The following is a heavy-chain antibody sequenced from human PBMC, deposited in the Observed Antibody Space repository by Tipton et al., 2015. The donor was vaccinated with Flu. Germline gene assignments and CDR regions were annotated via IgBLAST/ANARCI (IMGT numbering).Heavy chain of an antibody. Sequence: TLSLTCTVSGGSVSSYYWSWIRQPPGKGLEWIGYIYYSGSTNYNPSLKSRVTISVDTSKNQFSLKLTSVTAADTAVYYWARVPLSGDMDVWGQGTTVTVSS. D-gene: IGHD3-3*01. J-gene: IGHJ6*02. V-gene: IGHV4-59*02. CDR1: GGSVSSYY. CDR3: ARVPLSGDMDV. CDR2: IYYSGST.